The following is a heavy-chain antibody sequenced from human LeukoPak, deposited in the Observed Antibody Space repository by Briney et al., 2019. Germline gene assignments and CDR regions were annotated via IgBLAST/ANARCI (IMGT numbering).Heavy chain of an antibody. Sequence: GGSLRLSCAASGFTFSCYAMSWVRQAPGKGLEWVSAISGSGGSTYYADSVKGRFTISRDNSKNTLYLQMNSLRAEDTAVYYCAKGGKYGSGSYDYFDYWGQGTLVTVSS. V-gene: IGHV3-23*01. D-gene: IGHD3-10*01. CDR3: AKGGKYGSGSYDYFDY. J-gene: IGHJ4*02. CDR2: ISGSGGST. CDR1: GFTFSCYA.